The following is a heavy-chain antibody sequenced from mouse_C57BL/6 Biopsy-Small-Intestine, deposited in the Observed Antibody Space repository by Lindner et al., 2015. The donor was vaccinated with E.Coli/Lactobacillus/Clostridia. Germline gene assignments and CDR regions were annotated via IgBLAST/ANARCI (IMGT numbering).Heavy chain of an antibody. V-gene: IGHV1-42*01. CDR1: GYSFTGYS. Sequence: VRLQESGPELVKPGASVKISCKASGYSFTGYSMHWVKQSPEKSLEWIGEINPSTGDTTYNQKFKAKATLTVDKSSSTAYMQLKSLTSEDSAVYYCARRAWYFDVWGAGTTVTVSS. CDR3: ARRAWYFDV. CDR2: INPSTGDT. J-gene: IGHJ1*01. D-gene: IGHD3-3*01.